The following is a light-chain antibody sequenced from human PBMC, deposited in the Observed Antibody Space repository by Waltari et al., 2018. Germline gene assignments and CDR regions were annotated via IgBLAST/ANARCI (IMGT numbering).Light chain of an antibody. V-gene: IGKV3D-15*01. CDR2: DAS. Sequence: EVVLTQSPATLSLSPGESATLSCRASQSISVYVAWYQQRPGQPPRLLIHDASIRATGIPARFSGSGSGTDFTLTISSLQSEDFVVYYCQQYNYWPPAYSFGHGTKLEIK. CDR1: QSISVY. J-gene: IGKJ2*01. CDR3: QQYNYWPPAYS.